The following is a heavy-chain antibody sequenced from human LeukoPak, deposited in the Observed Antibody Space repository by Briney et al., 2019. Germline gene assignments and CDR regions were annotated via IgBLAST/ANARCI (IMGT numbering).Heavy chain of an antibody. D-gene: IGHD4-17*01. CDR2: LNPNSGGT. CDR1: GYTFPDYY. Sequence: ASVKVSCKASGYTFPDYYIPWVRQAPGHRLEWIGFLNPNSGGTHYAQKFQGRVTVTRETSINTVYTEIIRLRSDDTVVYYCARKGRIYGDYDYWGRGTLVTVSS. J-gene: IGHJ4*02. CDR3: ARKGRIYGDYDY. V-gene: IGHV1-2*02.